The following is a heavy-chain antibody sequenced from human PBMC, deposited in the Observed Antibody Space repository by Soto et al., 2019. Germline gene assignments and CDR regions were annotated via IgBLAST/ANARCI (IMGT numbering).Heavy chain of an antibody. J-gene: IGHJ4*02. Sequence: GGSMKVSCKASGYTFTSYYMHWVGQAPGQGLEWMGIINPSGGSTSYAQKFQGRVTMTRDTSTSTVYMELSSLRSEDTAVYYCASAQGYSSSWTGPFFDYWGQGTLVTVSS. CDR2: INPSGGST. CDR3: ASAQGYSSSWTGPFFDY. CDR1: GYTFTSYY. V-gene: IGHV1-46*01. D-gene: IGHD6-13*01.